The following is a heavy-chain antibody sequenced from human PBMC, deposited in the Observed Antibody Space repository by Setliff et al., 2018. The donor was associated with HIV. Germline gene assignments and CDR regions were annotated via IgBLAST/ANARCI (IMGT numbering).Heavy chain of an antibody. J-gene: IGHJ5*02. CDR3: ARAVVFASGNFWFDP. V-gene: IGHV4-4*07. Sequence: LSLTCTVSNNSIRSSYWSWIRQPAGKGLEWIGHITASGGATYNPSVKSRVSISLGSPSSEFSLRLTSVSAADTAVYYCARAVVFASGNFWFDPWGPGALVTVSS. D-gene: IGHD3-3*01. CDR1: NNSIRSSY. CDR2: ITASGGA.